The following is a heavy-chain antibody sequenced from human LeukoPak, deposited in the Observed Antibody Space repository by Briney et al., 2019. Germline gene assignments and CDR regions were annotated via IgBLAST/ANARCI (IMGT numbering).Heavy chain of an antibody. D-gene: IGHD6-6*01. CDR3: ARAYSSSSHWYFDL. V-gene: IGHV4-59*01. Sequence: SETLSLTCTVSGDSISSSYWSWIRQPPGKGLEWIGYIYYSGSTNYNPSLKSRVTISVDTSKNQFSLKLSSVTAADTAVYYCARAYSSSSHWYFDLWGRGTLVTVSS. CDR1: GDSISSSY. J-gene: IGHJ2*01. CDR2: IYYSGST.